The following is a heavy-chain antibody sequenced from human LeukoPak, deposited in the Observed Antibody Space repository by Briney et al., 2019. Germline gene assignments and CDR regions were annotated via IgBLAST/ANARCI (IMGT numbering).Heavy chain of an antibody. D-gene: IGHD2-21*02. CDR1: GFTFSGYE. V-gene: IGHV3-48*03. CDR2: ISSGGRTR. Sequence: GSLRLSCAGSGFTFSGYEMSWVRQAPGKGLEWVSHISSGGRTRQYADSVKGRFTISKDNAKNSLFLQMNSLRAEDTAVYYCARVNCGGDCYSKSAFDYWDEGTLVGLSS. CDR3: ARVNCGGDCYSKSAFDY. J-gene: IGHJ4*02.